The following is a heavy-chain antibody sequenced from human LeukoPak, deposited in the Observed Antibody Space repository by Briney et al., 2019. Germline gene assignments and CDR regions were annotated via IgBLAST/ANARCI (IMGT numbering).Heavy chain of an antibody. CDR1: GGSISSGGYY. D-gene: IGHD2-2*01. V-gene: IGHV4-31*03. CDR2: IYYSGST. CDR3: AREGSTSPWDYYYYMDV. J-gene: IGHJ6*03. Sequence: SQTLSLTCTVSGGSISSGGYYWSWIRQHPGKGLEWIGYIYYSGSTYYNPSLKSRVTISVDTSKNQFSLKLSSVTAADTAVYYCAREGSTSPWDYYYYMDVWGKGTTVTVSS.